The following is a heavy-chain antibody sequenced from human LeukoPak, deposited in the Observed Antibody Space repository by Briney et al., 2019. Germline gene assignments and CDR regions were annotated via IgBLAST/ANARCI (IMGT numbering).Heavy chain of an antibody. V-gene: IGHV4-4*02. Sequence: PSETLSLTCAVSGGSISSSNWWSWIRQPPGKGLEWIGEIYHSGSTNYNPSLKSRVTISVDKSKTQFSLKLSSVTAADTAVYYCARAGKLRFLERRNCYFDYWGQGTLVTVSS. CDR1: GGSISSSNW. J-gene: IGHJ4*02. D-gene: IGHD3-3*01. CDR3: ARAGKLRFLERRNCYFDY. CDR2: IYHSGST.